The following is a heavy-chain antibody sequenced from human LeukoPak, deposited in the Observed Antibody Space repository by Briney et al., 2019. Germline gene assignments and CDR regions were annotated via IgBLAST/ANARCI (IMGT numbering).Heavy chain of an antibody. CDR2: INPNSGT. V-gene: IGHV1-2*02. CDR1: GYTFTGYY. D-gene: IGHD3-22*01. CDR3: ASELTYYYDSSGYSDFDY. Sequence: VASVKVSCKASGYTFTGYYMHWVRQAPGQGLEWMGWINPNSGTNYAQKFQGRVTMTRDTSITTAYMELSRLTSDDTAVYYCASELTYYYDSSGYSDFDYWGQGTLVTVSS. J-gene: IGHJ4*02.